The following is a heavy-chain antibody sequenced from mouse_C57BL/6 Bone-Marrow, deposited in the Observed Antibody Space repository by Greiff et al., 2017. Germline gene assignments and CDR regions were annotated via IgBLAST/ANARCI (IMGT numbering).Heavy chain of an antibody. D-gene: IGHD1-1*01. CDR2: ISYDGSN. V-gene: IGHV3-6*01. CDR1: GYSITSGYY. CDR3: ARGYGSLWYFDV. Sequence: DVQLVESGPGLVKPSQSLSLTCSVTGYSITSGYYWNWIRQFPGNKLEWMGYISYDGSNNYNPSLKNRISITRDTSKNQFFLKLNSVTTEDTATYYCARGYGSLWYFDVWGTGTTVTVSS. J-gene: IGHJ1*03.